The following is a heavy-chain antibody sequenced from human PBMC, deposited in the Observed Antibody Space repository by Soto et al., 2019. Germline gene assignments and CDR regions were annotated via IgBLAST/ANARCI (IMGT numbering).Heavy chain of an antibody. Sequence: PGGSLRRSCAASGFTFRSFTMNWVRQAPGKGLELVSTISSNSAYIYYTDALRGRFTISRDNAKNSLHLQMNSLRAEDTAVYYCTRDESRDSSGRGWFDTWGPGTLVTDSS. CDR3: TRDESRDSSGRGWFDT. CDR1: GFTFRSFT. V-gene: IGHV3-21*01. J-gene: IGHJ5*01. D-gene: IGHD6-25*01. CDR2: ISSNSAYI.